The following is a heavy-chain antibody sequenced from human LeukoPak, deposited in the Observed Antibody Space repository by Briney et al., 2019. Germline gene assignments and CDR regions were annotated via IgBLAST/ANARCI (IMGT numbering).Heavy chain of an antibody. CDR1: GYTFTSYG. Sequence: GASVKVSCKASGYTFTSYGISWVRQAPGQGLEWMGWINAGNGNTKYSQKFQGRVTITRDTSASTAYMELSSLRSEDTAVYYCARVRPGLALDYWGQGTLVTVSS. CDR3: ARVRPGLALDY. V-gene: IGHV1-3*01. CDR2: INAGNGNT. D-gene: IGHD1-14*01. J-gene: IGHJ4*02.